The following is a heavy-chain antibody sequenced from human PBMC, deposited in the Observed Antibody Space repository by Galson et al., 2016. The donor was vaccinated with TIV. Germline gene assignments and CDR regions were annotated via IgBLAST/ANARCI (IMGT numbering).Heavy chain of an antibody. J-gene: IGHJ5*02. CDR2: INAPNGHT. V-gene: IGHV1-3*01. CDR3: ARHAYLVGDGYKYDT. CDR1: GYAFTIYP. D-gene: IGHD5-24*01. Sequence: SVKVSCKASGYAFTIYPIHWVRQAPGQSLEWMGRINAPNGHTKYAQKFQGRVTITTDTSTTTAYMELSSLRSEDTAVYYCARHAYLVGDGYKYDTWGQGTMVTVSS.